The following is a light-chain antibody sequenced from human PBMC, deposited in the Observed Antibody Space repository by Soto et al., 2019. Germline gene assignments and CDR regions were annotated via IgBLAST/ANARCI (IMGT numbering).Light chain of an antibody. CDR2: DAS. CDR1: QSVSSY. J-gene: IGKJ5*01. Sequence: EIVLTQSPVTLSLSPGERATLSCRASQSVSSYLAWYQQKPGQAPRLLIYDASNRATGIPARFSGSGSGTDLTLTISSLEPEDFAVYYCQQRSNLITFGQGTRLEIK. V-gene: IGKV3-11*01. CDR3: QQRSNLIT.